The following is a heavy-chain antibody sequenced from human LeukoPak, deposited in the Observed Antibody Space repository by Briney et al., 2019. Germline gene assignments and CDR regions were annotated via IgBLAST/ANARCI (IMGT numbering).Heavy chain of an antibody. V-gene: IGHV3-48*03. CDR2: ISSSGSIT. CDR3: AKGVYGDYAPALDY. CDR1: GFTFSSYE. J-gene: IGHJ4*02. Sequence: PGGSLRLSCAASGFTFSSYEMKWVRQAPGKGLEWVSYISSSGSITHYADSVKGRFTISRDNAKNTLYLQVNSLRAEDTAVYYCAKGVYGDYAPALDYWGQGTLVTVSS. D-gene: IGHD4-17*01.